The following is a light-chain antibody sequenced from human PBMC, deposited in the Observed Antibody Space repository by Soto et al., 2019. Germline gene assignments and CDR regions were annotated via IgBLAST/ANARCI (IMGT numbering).Light chain of an antibody. CDR2: GNS. CDR1: SSNIGAGYD. Sequence: QAVVTQPPSVSGAPGQSVTISCTGSSSNIGAGYDVHWYQQLPGTAPKLLIYGNSNRPSGVPDRFSGSKSGTSASLAITGLQAEDEADYYCQSYDSSLSGSGVFGGGTKLPV. V-gene: IGLV1-40*01. J-gene: IGLJ3*02. CDR3: QSYDSSLSGSGV.